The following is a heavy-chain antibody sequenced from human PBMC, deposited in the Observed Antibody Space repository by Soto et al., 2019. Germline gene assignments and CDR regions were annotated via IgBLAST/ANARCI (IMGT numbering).Heavy chain of an antibody. Sequence: GGSLRLSCAASGFTFSSYWMSWVRQAPGKGLEWVANIKEDGSEKYSVASVKGRFTISRDNANNIVYLQMNTLSAEDTAVYYCARFLGSASYYDYWGQGTLVTVSS. CDR2: IKEDGSEK. J-gene: IGHJ4*02. CDR1: GFTFSSYW. CDR3: ARFLGSASYYDY. D-gene: IGHD3-10*01. V-gene: IGHV3-7*01.